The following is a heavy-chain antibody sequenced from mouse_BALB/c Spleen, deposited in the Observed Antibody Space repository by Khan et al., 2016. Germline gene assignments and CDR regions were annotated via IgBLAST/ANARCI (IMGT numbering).Heavy chain of an antibody. CDR3: ARMGGSYAMDY. CDR2: ITSGSTNI. J-gene: IGHJ4*01. D-gene: IGHD2-3*01. Sequence: EVELVESGGDLVQPGGSRKLSCAVSGFTFSGFGMHWVRQAPEKGLEWVAYITSGSTNIYYADTVKGRITISRDTPKNTLFLQMTSLRSEDTAVYYCARMGGSYAMDYWGQGTSVTVSS. CDR1: GFTFSGFG. V-gene: IGHV5-17*02.